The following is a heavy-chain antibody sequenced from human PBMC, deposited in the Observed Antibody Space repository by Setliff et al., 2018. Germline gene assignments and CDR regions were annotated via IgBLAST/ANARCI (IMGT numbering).Heavy chain of an antibody. D-gene: IGHD4-17*01. CDR3: AALPNLQLRWTERVPY. CDR1: GYTFTSYG. Sequence: ASVKVSCKASGYTFTSYGISWVRQAPGQGLEWMGWISAYNGNTNYAQKLQGRVTMTTDTSTSTAYMELSSLRSEDTAVYYGAALPNLQLRWTERVPYWGQGTLVTVSS. J-gene: IGHJ4*02. V-gene: IGHV1-18*01. CDR2: ISAYNGNT.